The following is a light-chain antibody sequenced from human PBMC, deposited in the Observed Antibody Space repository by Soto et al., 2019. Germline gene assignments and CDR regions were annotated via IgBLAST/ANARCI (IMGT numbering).Light chain of an antibody. V-gene: IGLV2-11*01. J-gene: IGLJ2*01. CDR3: CLYAGSSVV. CDR2: DVS. CDR1: SSDVGGYNF. Sequence: QSVLTQPRSVSGSPGQSVTISCTGTSSDVGGYNFVSWYQQHPGKAPKFMIYDVSKRPSGVPDRFSGSRSGNTASLTISGLQAEDEADYYCCLYAGSSVVFGGGTKVTVL.